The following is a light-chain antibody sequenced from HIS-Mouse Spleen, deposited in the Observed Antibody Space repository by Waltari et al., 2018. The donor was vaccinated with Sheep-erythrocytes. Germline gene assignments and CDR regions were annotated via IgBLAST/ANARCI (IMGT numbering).Light chain of an antibody. CDR3: QQLNSYPPRVT. V-gene: IGKV1-9*01. CDR2: APS. CDR1: QRISSY. J-gene: IGKJ4*01. Sequence: DIQLTQSPSFLSASVGDRVTITCRASQRISSYLAWYQQKPGKAPKLLIYAPSTLQSGVPSRFSGSGSGTEFTLTISSLQPEDFATYYCQQLNSYPPRVTFGGGTKVEIK.